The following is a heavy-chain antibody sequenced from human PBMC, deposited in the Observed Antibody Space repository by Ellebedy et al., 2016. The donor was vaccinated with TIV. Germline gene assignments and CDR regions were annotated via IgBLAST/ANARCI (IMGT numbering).Heavy chain of an antibody. CDR1: GGTFSRFA. Sequence: ASVKVSCKALGGTFSRFAFSWVRQAPGQGLEWMGGIIPLFGTANYAQKFQGRVTITADESTSTAYMELSSLRSEDTAVYYCARRGAYGYYGSWDSWGQGTLVIVSS. D-gene: IGHD3-10*01. J-gene: IGHJ4*02. V-gene: IGHV1-69*13. CDR3: ARRGAYGYYGSWDS. CDR2: IIPLFGTA.